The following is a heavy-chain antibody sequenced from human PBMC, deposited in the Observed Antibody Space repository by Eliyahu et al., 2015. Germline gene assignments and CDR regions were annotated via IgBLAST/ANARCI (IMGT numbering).Heavy chain of an antibody. V-gene: IGHV1-8*01. D-gene: IGHD3-3*01. J-gene: IGHJ6*02. CDR2: MNPNSGNT. CDR1: GYTXTSXD. Sequence: QVQLVQSGAEVKKPGASVKVSCKASGYTXTSXDXNWVLQATGQGLEWMGWMNPNSGNTGYAQKFQGRVTMTRNTSISTAYMELSSLRSEDTAVYYCARGAWYYDFWSGYYMPQGDYGMDVWGQGTTVTVSS. CDR3: ARGAWYYDFWSGYYMPQGDYGMDV.